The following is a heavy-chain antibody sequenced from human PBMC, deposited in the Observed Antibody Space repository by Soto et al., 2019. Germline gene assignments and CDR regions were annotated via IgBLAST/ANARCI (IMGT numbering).Heavy chain of an antibody. J-gene: IGHJ4*02. V-gene: IGHV3-30-3*01. CDR2: ISYDGSNK. Sequence: QVQLVESGGGVVQPGRSLRLSCAASGITFSRYAMYWVRQAPGKGLEWVAVISYDGSNKFYADSVKGRFTISRDNSKNTLFLHMNSLRAEDTAVYYCVRAEGYTYGLFDYWGQGTLVTVSS. CDR1: GITFSRYA. CDR3: VRAEGYTYGLFDY. D-gene: IGHD5-18*01.